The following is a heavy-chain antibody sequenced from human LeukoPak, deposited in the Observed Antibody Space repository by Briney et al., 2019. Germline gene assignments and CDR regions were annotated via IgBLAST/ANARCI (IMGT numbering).Heavy chain of an antibody. Sequence: GGSLRLSCAVSGFTFSSYSMNWVRRAPGRGLEWISYISSSSSIIYYADSVKGRFTISRDNAKNSLYLQMNSLKADDAAVYYCARAPLEYIPGRREGFKYWGQGTLVTVSS. V-gene: IGHV3-48*01. J-gene: IGHJ4*02. D-gene: IGHD2-2*01. CDR2: ISSSSSII. CDR1: GFTFSSYS. CDR3: ARAPLEYIPGRREGFKY.